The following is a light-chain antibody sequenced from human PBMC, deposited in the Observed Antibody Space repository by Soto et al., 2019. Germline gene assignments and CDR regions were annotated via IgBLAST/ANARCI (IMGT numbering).Light chain of an antibody. J-gene: IGLJ2*01. Sequence: QSALTQPASVSDSPGQSITISCTGTSSDVGGYKYVSWYQQYPGNAPKLLIYEVSNRPSGISNRFSGSKSGNTASLTISGLQADDEADYYCSSYTTNNTVIFGGGTKLTVL. V-gene: IGLV2-14*01. CDR1: SSDVGGYKY. CDR2: EVS. CDR3: SSYTTNNTVI.